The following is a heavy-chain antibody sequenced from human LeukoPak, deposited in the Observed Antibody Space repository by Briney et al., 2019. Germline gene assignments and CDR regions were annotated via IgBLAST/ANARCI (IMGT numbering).Heavy chain of an antibody. CDR2: INPNSGVT. CDR3: AREPDAFDF. CDR1: GYTFTGYY. V-gene: IGHV1-2*02. Sequence: ASVKVSCKASGYTFTGYYLHWVRQAPGQGLEWMGWINPNSGVTNYAQKFLGRATMTRDTSISTAYMELSRLRSDDTAVYYCAREPDAFDFWGQGTMVTVSS. J-gene: IGHJ3*01.